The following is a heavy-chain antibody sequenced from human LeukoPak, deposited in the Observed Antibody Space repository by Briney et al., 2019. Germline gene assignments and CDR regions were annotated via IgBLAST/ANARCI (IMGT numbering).Heavy chain of an antibody. J-gene: IGHJ4*02. V-gene: IGHV3-74*01. Sequence: GGSLRLSCAASGFTFCSHWMHWVRKVPGKGLVGVSRIHRDGNTTNYADSVKGRFTLSRDNAKNTLYLQMSSLRDEDTAIYYCARGRPDGSSYFDYWGQGILVTVSS. CDR3: ARGRPDGSSYFDY. D-gene: IGHD6-6*01. CDR1: GFTFCSHW. CDR2: IHRDGNTT.